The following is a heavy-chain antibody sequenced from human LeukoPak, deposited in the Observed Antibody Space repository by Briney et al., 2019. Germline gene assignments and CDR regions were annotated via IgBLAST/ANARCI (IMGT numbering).Heavy chain of an antibody. CDR2: LSSSSTTI. CDR3: ARFGRQQLSFDY. V-gene: IGHV3-48*04. J-gene: IGHJ4*02. CDR1: GFSFSNYN. D-gene: IGHD6-13*01. Sequence: GGSLRLSCAASGFSFSNYNMNWVRQAPGKGLEWVSYLSSSSTTIYYADSVKGRFTISRNNAKNSLYLQMNSLRAEDTAVYYCARFGRQQLSFDYWGQGTLVTVSS.